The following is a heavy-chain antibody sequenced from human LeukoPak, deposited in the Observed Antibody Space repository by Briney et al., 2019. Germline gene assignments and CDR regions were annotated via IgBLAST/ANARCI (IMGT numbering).Heavy chain of an antibody. CDR3: ARAGDSSGTYYFDY. V-gene: IGHV4-61*01. CDR2: IYYSGST. D-gene: IGHD6-19*01. Sequence: PLETLSLTCTVSGGSVSSGSYYWSWIRQPPGKGLEWIGYIYYSGSTNYNPSLKSRVTISVDTSKNQFSLKLSSVTAADTAVYYCARAGDSSGTYYFDYWGQGTLVTVSS. J-gene: IGHJ4*02. CDR1: GGSVSSGSYY.